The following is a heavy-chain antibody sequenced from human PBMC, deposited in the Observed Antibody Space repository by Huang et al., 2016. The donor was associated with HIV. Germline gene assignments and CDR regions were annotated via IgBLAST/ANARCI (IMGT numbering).Heavy chain of an antibody. CDR1: GFNFNNYD. Sequence: QVQLVQSGAEVKKPGASVKVSCKASGFNFNNYDFNWVRQASGQGREWMGWMNHKRGNTGYAQKFQGRVTITRNTSITTAYMELRSLRSEDTAVYYCARARGFLYDSTGYYSRYYFDSWGQGTLVTISS. J-gene: IGHJ4*02. CDR2: MNHKRGNT. CDR3: ARARGFLYDSTGYYSRYYFDS. V-gene: IGHV1-8*03. D-gene: IGHD3-22*01.